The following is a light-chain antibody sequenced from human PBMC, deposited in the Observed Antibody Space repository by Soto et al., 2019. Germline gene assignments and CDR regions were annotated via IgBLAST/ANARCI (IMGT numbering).Light chain of an antibody. V-gene: IGKV4-1*01. Sequence: IVMTQSTESLGVSLGERATINCKSNQTILYGSNNTNYLSWYQQKPGQPPKLLIYWASTRKYGVPERFSGSGSATDFTLSFTNLPAEGVAVYYWHEYYSPPFAFGPGTKVHL. CDR1: QTILYGSNNTNY. CDR3: HEYYSPPFA. J-gene: IGKJ3*01. CDR2: WAS.